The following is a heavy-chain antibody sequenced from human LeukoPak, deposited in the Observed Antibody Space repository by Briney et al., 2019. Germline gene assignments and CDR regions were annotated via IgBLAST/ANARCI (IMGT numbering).Heavy chain of an antibody. J-gene: IGHJ4*02. V-gene: IGHV4-34*01. CDR3: ARVGYYYDSSIDY. D-gene: IGHD3-22*01. CDR1: GESFSGYY. Sequence: SETLSLTCAVYGESFSGYYWSWIRQPPGKGLEWIGEINHSGSTNYNPPLKSRVTISVDTSKNQFSLKLSSVTAADTAVYYCARVGYYYDSSIDYWGQGTLVTVSS. CDR2: INHSGST.